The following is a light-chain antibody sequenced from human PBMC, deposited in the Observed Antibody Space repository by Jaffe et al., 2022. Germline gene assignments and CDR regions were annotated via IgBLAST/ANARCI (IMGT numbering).Light chain of an antibody. CDR1: QSVLYNSNNKNY. Sequence: DIVMTQSPDSLAVSLGERATINCKSSQSVLYNSNNKNYLVWYQQKPGQPPKLLIYWASTRESGVPDRFSGSGSGTDFTLTISSLQAEDVAVYYCQQFYITPLTFGGGTKVEIK. J-gene: IGKJ4*01. V-gene: IGKV4-1*01. CDR2: WAS. CDR3: QQFYITPLT.